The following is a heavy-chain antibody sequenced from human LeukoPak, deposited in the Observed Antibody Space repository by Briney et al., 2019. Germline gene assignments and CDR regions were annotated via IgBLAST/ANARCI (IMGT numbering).Heavy chain of an antibody. CDR3: AKDGYYDSSAYYYVRYFDL. V-gene: IGHV3-9*01. D-gene: IGHD3-22*01. J-gene: IGHJ2*01. CDR1: GFTFDDYA. Sequence: PGGSLRLSCAASGFTFDDYAMHWVRQAPGKGLEWVSGISWNSGSIGHADSVKGRFTISRDNAKNSLYLQMNSLRAEDTAVYYCAKDGYYDSSAYYYVRYFDLWGRGTLVTVSS. CDR2: ISWNSGSI.